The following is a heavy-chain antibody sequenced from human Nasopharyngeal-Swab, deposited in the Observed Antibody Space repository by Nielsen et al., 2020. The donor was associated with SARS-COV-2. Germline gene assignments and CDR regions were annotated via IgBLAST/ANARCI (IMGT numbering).Heavy chain of an antibody. CDR3: ARDRYRSSIAARYVDY. Sequence: GESLKISCKASGYTFTSYGISWVRQAPGQGLEWMGWISAYNGNTNYAQKLQGRVTMTTDTSTSTAYMELRSLRSDDTAVYYCARDRYRSSIAARYVDYWGQGTLVTVSS. CDR2: ISAYNGNT. J-gene: IGHJ4*02. D-gene: IGHD6-6*01. V-gene: IGHV1-18*01. CDR1: GYTFTSYG.